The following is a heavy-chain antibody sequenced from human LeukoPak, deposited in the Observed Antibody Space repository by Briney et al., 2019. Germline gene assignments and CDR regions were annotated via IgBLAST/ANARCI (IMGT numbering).Heavy chain of an antibody. CDR2: ISYDGSNK. Sequence: PGGSLRLSCAASGFTFSSYGMHWVRQAPGKGLEWVAVISYDGSNKYYADSVKGRFTISRDNSKNTLYLQMNSLRAEDTAVYYCAKGPVPFDPWGQGTLVTVSS. V-gene: IGHV3-30*18. CDR1: GFTFSSYG. CDR3: AKGPVPFDP. J-gene: IGHJ5*02.